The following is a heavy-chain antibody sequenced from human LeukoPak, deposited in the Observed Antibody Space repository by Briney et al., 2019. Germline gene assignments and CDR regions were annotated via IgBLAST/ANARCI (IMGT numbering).Heavy chain of an antibody. Sequence: PGGSLRLSCAASGFTFSSYTMNWVRQAPGKGLEWVSSISSRSGSIYYADSVRGRLTISRDNAKSSLFLQMNSLRAEDTAVYYCAELGITMIGGVWGKGTTVTISS. CDR3: AELGITMIGGV. CDR2: ISSRSGSI. D-gene: IGHD3-10*02. CDR1: GFTFSSYT. J-gene: IGHJ6*04. V-gene: IGHV3-21*01.